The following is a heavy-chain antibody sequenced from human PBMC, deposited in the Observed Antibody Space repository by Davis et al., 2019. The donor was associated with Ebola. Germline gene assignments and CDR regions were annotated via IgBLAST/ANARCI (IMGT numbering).Heavy chain of an antibody. CDR3: AKDAEDGSGNWFFDF. Sequence: GESLKISCGASGFTFSRHSMNWVRQAPGKGLEWIAFISSGGHDTYYADSVRGRFTISRDNAKNLLYLPLNSLRDEDTALYYCAKDAEDGSGNWFFDFRGRGALVTVSS. CDR2: ISSGGHDT. CDR1: GFTFSRHS. D-gene: IGHD5-24*01. V-gene: IGHV3-48*02. J-gene: IGHJ2*01.